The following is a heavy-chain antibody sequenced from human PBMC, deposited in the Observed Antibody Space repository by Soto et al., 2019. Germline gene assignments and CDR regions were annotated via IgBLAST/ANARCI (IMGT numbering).Heavy chain of an antibody. D-gene: IGHD3-22*01. CDR1: GGSFSGYY. CDR2: INHSGST. J-gene: IGHJ3*02. CDR3: ARLLNYYDSSGYDAFDI. Sequence: SETLSLTCAVYGGSFSGYYWSWIRQPPGKGLEWIGEINHSGSTNYNPSLKSRVTISVDTSKNQFSLKLSSVTAADTAVYYCARLLNYYDSSGYDAFDIWGQGTMVTVSS. V-gene: IGHV4-34*01.